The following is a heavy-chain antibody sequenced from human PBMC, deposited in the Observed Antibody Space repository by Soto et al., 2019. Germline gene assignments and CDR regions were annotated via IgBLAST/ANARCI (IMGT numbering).Heavy chain of an antibody. V-gene: IGHV3-23*01. D-gene: IGHD4-17*01. CDR2: ISAGRST. Sequence: EVLVLESGGDLVQPGGSLRLSCAASGFTFSNYAMNWVRQAPGKGPEWVSGISAGRSTYYADSVKGRFTTSRDNSKSTLFLQMDSLRAEDTALYYCTKVRGDPVWGKGTTVTVSS. CDR1: GFTFSNYA. CDR3: TKVRGDPV. J-gene: IGHJ6*04.